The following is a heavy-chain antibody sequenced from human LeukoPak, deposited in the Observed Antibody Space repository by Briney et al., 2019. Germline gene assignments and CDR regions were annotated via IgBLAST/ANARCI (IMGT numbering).Heavy chain of an antibody. CDR2: ISSSGSTI. D-gene: IGHD5-18*01. J-gene: IGHJ4*02. CDR1: GFTFSSYE. Sequence: GGSLSLSCAASGFTFSSYEMNWVRQAPGKGLEWVSYISSSGSTIYYADSVRGRFTISRDNAKNSLYLQMNSLRAEDTAVYYCARASRGYSYGYNYWGQGTLVTVSS. V-gene: IGHV3-48*03. CDR3: ARASRGYSYGYNY.